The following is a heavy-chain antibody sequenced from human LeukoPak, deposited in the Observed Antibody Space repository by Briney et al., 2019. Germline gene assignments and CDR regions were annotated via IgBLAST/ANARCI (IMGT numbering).Heavy chain of an antibody. Sequence: GGSLRLSCAASGFTFSSYAMHWVRQAPGKGLEWVAVISYDGSNKYYADSVKGRFTISRDNSKNTLYLQMNSLRAEDTAVYYCARGVGMVATVQFDYWGQGTLVTVSS. CDR3: ARGVGMVATVQFDY. CDR1: GFTFSSYA. CDR2: ISYDGSNK. V-gene: IGHV3-30*01. D-gene: IGHD5-12*01. J-gene: IGHJ4*02.